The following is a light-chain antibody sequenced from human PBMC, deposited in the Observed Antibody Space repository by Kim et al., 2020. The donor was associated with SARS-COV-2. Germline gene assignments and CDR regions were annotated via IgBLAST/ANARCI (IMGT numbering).Light chain of an antibody. V-gene: IGLV1-47*01. Sequence: GLRVTAACSGSSSTCGSNFLFWYQRIPGTAPKLLIFRNDQRPSGVPDRFSGSKSGTSASLAISGLRSDDEADYYCATWDDNLSSVLFGGGTQLTVL. CDR2: RND. J-gene: IGLJ2*01. CDR3: ATWDDNLSSVL. CDR1: SSTCGSNF.